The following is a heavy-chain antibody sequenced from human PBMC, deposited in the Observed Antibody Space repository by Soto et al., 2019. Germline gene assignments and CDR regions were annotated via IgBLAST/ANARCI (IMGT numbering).Heavy chain of an antibody. J-gene: IGHJ4*02. CDR1: GFTFSSYA. V-gene: IGHV3-23*01. D-gene: IGHD3-22*01. Sequence: GGSLRLSCAASGFTFSSYAMSWVRQAPGKGLEWVSAISAGAVATNYADSVKGRFTISRDNSKNALYLQMNSLRAEDTAVYYCAKGRESSGSYRPFDYWGQGALVTVSS. CDR2: ISAGAVAT. CDR3: AKGRESSGSYRPFDY.